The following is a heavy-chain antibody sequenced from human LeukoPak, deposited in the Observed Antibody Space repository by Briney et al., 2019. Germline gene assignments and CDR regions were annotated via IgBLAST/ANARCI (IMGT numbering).Heavy chain of an antibody. CDR1: GYTFTCYY. CDR3: ASVRLTGYISFDY. CDR2: INPNSGGT. D-gene: IGHD3-9*01. Sequence: ASVKVSCKASGYTFTCYYMHWVRQAPGQGLEWMGWINPNSGGTNYAQKFQGRVTMTRDTSISTAYMELSRLRSDDTAVYYCASVRLTGYISFDYWGQGTLVTVSS. J-gene: IGHJ4*02. V-gene: IGHV1-2*02.